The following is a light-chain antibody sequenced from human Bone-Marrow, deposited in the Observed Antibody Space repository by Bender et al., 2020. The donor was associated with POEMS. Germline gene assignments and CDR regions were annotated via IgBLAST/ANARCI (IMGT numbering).Light chain of an antibody. Sequence: SALTQPASVSGSPGQSITISCTGSSNDIGSYNLVSWYQHHPGKAPKLIIYDVTQRPSGVPDRFSGSKSGTSASLAISGLQSEDEADYYCAAWEDSLNGWVFGGGTKLTVL. CDR3: AAWEDSLNGWV. V-gene: IGLV2-14*02. J-gene: IGLJ3*02. CDR2: DVT. CDR1: SNDIGSYNL.